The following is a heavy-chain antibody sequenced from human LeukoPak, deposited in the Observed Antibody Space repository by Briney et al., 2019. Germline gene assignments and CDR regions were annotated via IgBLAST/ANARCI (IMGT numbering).Heavy chain of an antibody. D-gene: IGHD6-19*01. CDR3: ARGLGSGWPFDY. CDR2: IYYSGST. CDR1: GGSINSYY. V-gene: IGHV4-59*12. J-gene: IGHJ4*01. Sequence: PSETLSLTCTVSGGSINSYYWSWIRQPPGKGLEWIGYIYYSGSTNYNPSLKSRVTISLDTSKNKFSLKLNSVTAADTAVYYCARGLGSGWPFDYWGHGTLVTVSS.